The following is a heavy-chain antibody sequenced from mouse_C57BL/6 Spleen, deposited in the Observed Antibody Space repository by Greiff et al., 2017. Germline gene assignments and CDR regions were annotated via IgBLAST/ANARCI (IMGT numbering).Heavy chain of an antibody. V-gene: IGHV14-4*01. Sequence: VQLQQSGAELVRPRASVKLSCPASGFNIKDAYMHWVKQRPEQGLEWIGWIDPENGDTEYASKFQGKATITADTSSNTAYLQLSSLTSEDTAVYCYTTRSGPHYFHYWGQGTTLTVST. J-gene: IGHJ2*01. CDR1: GFNIKDAY. CDR3: TTRSGPHYFHY. D-gene: IGHD3-2*02. CDR2: IDPENGDT.